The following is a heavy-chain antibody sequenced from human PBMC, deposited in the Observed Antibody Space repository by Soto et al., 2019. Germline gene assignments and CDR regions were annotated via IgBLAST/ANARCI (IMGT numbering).Heavy chain of an antibody. J-gene: IGHJ4*02. CDR1: GGSISRNY. CDR3: ARLTGYFERFLLDN. V-gene: IGHV4-59*08. CDR2: ISYSGDT. D-gene: IGHD3-9*01. Sequence: SETLSLTCTVSGGSISRNYWSWIRQSPGMGLEWIGYISYSGDTNYNPSLKSRVTISADTSKNKFSLNLSSLTAADTAVYYCARLTGYFERFLLDNWGQGTLVTVSS.